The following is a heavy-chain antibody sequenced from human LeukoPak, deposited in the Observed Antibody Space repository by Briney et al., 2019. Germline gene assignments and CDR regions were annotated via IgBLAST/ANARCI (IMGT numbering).Heavy chain of an antibody. J-gene: IGHJ4*02. CDR1: GYTFTSYY. V-gene: IGHV1-69*13. CDR3: ARGGAGIQLWPNYYFDY. D-gene: IGHD5-18*01. Sequence: GASVKVSCKASGYTFTSYYMHWVRQAPGQGLEWMGGIIPIFGTANYAQKFQGRVTITADESTSTAYMELSSLRSEDTAVYYCARGGAGIQLWPNYYFDYWGQGTLVTVSS. CDR2: IIPIFGTA.